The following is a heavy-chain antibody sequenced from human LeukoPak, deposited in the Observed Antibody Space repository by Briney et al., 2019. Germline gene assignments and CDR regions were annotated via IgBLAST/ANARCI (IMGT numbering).Heavy chain of an antibody. D-gene: IGHD6-6*01. CDR1: GGSISSGDYY. V-gene: IGHV4-30-4*08. CDR2: IYYSGST. J-gene: IGHJ6*03. Sequence: PSQTLSLTCTVSGGSISSGDYYWSWIRQPPGKGLEWIGYIYYSGSTYYNPSLKSRVTISVDTSKNQFSLKLSSVTAADTAVYYCARDIAARGYYYYYYMDVWGKGTTVTVSS. CDR3: ARDIAARGYYYYYYMDV.